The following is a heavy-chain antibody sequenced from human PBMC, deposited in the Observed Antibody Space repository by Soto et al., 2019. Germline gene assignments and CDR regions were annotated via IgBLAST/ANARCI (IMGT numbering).Heavy chain of an antibody. D-gene: IGHD6-25*01. V-gene: IGHV3-30*04. Sequence: QVQLVESGGGVVQPGRSLRLSCTASGFTFSSFAMHWVRQTPGQGLEWLAVISFDGSFKHYADSVKGRFTISRDSPRKTLYLQMNSLRPEDTAVYYCARRWGSGGYDYWGQGTLVTVSS. CDR1: GFTFSSFA. J-gene: IGHJ4*02. CDR2: ISFDGSFK. CDR3: ARRWGSGGYDY.